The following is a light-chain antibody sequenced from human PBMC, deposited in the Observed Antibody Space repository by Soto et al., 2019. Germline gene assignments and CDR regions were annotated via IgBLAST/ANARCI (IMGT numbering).Light chain of an antibody. Sequence: QSALTQPAYVSGSPGQSITIYCTGTSSDVGGYNYVSWYQQHPGKAPKLIICEVSDRPSVVFNRFSGSKSGSTASRTISGLQAEYEADYCCSYYTNSQTEVFGTGTKLTV. V-gene: IGLV2-14*01. CDR3: SYYTNSQTEV. CDR2: EVS. CDR1: SSDVGGYNY. J-gene: IGLJ1*01.